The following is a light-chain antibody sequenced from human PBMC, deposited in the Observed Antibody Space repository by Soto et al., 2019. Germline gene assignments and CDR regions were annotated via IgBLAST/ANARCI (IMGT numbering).Light chain of an antibody. J-gene: IGKJ1*01. CDR1: PSVSSN. V-gene: IGKV3-15*01. Sequence: EIVMTQSPATLSVSPGERATLSCRASPSVSSNLAWYHQKPGQAPRLLIYGASTRATGIPARFSGSGSGTEFTLTISSLQSEDFAVYYCQQYNNWPRTFGQGTKVEIQ. CDR3: QQYNNWPRT. CDR2: GAS.